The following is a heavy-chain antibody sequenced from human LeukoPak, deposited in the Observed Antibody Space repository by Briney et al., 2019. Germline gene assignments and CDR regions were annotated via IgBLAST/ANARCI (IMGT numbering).Heavy chain of an antibody. CDR2: INTNTGNP. J-gene: IGHJ4*02. CDR3: ARVFRRWGSGSYYYFDY. CDR1: GYTFTSYA. D-gene: IGHD3-10*01. Sequence: ASVKVSCKSSGYTFTSYAMNWARQAPGQGLEWMGWINTNTGNPTYAQGFTGRFVFSLDTSVSTAYLQISSLKAEDTAVYYCARVFRRWGSGSYYYFDYWGQGTLVTVSS. V-gene: IGHV7-4-1*02.